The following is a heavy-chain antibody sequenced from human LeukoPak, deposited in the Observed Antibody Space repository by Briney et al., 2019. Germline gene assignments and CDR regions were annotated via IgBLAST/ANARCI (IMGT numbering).Heavy chain of an antibody. CDR2: IRQDGSEK. CDR1: GFTFSTYW. J-gene: IGHJ3*02. V-gene: IGHV3-7*01. CDR3: AREGLRGGFEI. Sequence: GGSLRLSCAVSGFTFSTYWMTWVRQAPGKGLEWVANIRQDGSEKNYVDSVKGRFTISRDNAKNSLYLQMNSLRAEDTAVYYCAREGLRGGFEIWGQGTVVTVSS.